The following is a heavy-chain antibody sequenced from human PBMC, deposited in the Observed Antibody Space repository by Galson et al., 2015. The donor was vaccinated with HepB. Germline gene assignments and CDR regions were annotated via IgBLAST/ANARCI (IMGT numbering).Heavy chain of an antibody. Sequence: SETLSLTCAVYGGSFSGYYWSWIRQSPGKGLGWIGQINHSGSTKYNPSLKSRVTISGDTSKNQFSLKLDSVTAADTAVYYCARGRRWLQLSGGAFDIWGQGTMVTVSS. CDR1: GGSFSGYY. D-gene: IGHD5-24*01. V-gene: IGHV4-34*01. J-gene: IGHJ3*02. CDR3: ARGRRWLQLSGGAFDI. CDR2: INHSGST.